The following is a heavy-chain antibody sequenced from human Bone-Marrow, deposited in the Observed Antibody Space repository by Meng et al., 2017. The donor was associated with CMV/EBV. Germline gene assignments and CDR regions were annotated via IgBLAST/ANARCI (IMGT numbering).Heavy chain of an antibody. CDR1: GYTFTGYY. D-gene: IGHD3-22*01. J-gene: IGHJ4*02. Sequence: ASVKVSCKASGYTFTGYYMHWVRQAPGQGLEWMGWFNPNSGGTNYAQKFQGRVTMTRDTSISTAYMELSRLRSDDTAVYYCARMFDITMIVGRGYYFDYWGQGTLVTVSS. CDR3: ARMFDITMIVGRGYYFDY. V-gene: IGHV1-2*02. CDR2: FNPNSGGT.